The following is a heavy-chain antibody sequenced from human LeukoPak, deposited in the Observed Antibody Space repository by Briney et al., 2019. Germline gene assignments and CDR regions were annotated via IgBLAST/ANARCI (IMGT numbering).Heavy chain of an antibody. V-gene: IGHV4-59*01. CDR2: IYYTGST. CDR3: ARQYDFWSGYYEDY. Sequence: SETLSLTCIVSGGPISSYYWSWIRQPPGKGLEWIGYIYYTGSTNYNPSLKSRVTISVDTSKNQLSLKLTSLTAADTAVYYCARQYDFWSGYYEDYWGQGTLVTVSS. CDR1: GGPISSYY. J-gene: IGHJ4*02. D-gene: IGHD3-3*01.